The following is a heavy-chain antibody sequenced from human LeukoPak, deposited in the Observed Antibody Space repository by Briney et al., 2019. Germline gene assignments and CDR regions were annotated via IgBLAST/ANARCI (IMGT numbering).Heavy chain of an antibody. Sequence: ASVKASCKASGYTFTVYYMHCVRQAPGQGLEWMGWINPNSGGTNYAQKFQGRVTTTRDTSISTAFMELSRLRSDDTAVYYCAREGTGDGYNFGFDYWGQGTLSPSPQ. J-gene: IGHJ4*02. D-gene: IGHD5-24*01. CDR1: GYTFTVYY. CDR2: INPNSGGT. CDR3: AREGTGDGYNFGFDY. V-gene: IGHV1-2*02.